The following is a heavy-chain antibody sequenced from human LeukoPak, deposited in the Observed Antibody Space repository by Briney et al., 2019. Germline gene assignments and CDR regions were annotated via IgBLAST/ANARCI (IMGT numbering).Heavy chain of an antibody. CDR2: IYSGGST. J-gene: IGHJ4*02. D-gene: IGHD3-10*01. CDR3: AREDGFGDFDY. Sequence: GGSLRLSCAASGFIVSSNYMSWVRQAPGKGLEWVSVIYSGGSTYYADSVKGRFTISRDNSKNTLYLQMNSLRAEDTAVYYCAREDGFGDFDYWGQGTLVTVSS. V-gene: IGHV3-53*01. CDR1: GFIVSSNY.